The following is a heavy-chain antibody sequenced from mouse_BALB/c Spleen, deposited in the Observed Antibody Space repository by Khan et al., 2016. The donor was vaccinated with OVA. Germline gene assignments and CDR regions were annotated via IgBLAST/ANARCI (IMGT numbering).Heavy chain of an antibody. CDR3: ERRARRKN. Sequence: EVELVESGGGLVQPGGSLKLSCAASGFTFSSYGMSWVRQTPDKRLELVATINSNGGSTYYPDSVKGRFTISRDNAKNTLYLQMSSLKSEDTAMDYCERRARRKNWGQGTTLTVSS. CDR1: GFTFSSYG. CDR2: INSNGGST. V-gene: IGHV5-6-3*01. J-gene: IGHJ2*01. D-gene: IGHD3-3*01.